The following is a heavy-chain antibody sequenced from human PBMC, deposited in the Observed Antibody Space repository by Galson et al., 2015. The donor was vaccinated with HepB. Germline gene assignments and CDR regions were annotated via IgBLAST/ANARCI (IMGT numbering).Heavy chain of an antibody. J-gene: IGHJ6*02. Sequence: CAISGDSVTSNSAVWNWIRQSPSRGLEWLGRTYLRATWHTDYEISVKSRVNINADISQNQFSLQLSSVTSDDTAVYYCAYGSDVWCQGTTVIVSS. CDR3: AYGSDV. CDR2: TYLRATWHT. V-gene: IGHV6-1*01. CDR1: GDSVTSNSAV. D-gene: IGHD4-17*01.